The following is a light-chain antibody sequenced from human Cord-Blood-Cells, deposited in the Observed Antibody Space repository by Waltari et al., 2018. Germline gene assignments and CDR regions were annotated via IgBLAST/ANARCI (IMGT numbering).Light chain of an antibody. CDR2: DVS. CDR1: STDVGGHNY. V-gene: IGLV2-14*01. CDR3: SSYTSSSTRV. Sequence: QSALTQPASVSRSPGPSITISCTGTSTDVGGHNYVSWYQQHPGKAPKPMIYDVSNRPSGVSNRFSGSKSGNTASLTISGLQAEDEADYYCSSYTSSSTRVFGGGTKLTVL. J-gene: IGLJ2*01.